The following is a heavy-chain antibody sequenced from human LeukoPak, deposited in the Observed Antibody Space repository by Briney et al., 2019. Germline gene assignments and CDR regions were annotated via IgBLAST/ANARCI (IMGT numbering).Heavy chain of an antibody. J-gene: IGHJ5*02. CDR1: GGSISSSSYY. Sequence: PSETLSLTCTVSGGSISSSSYYWGWIRQPPGKGLEWIGSIYYSGSTNYNPSLKSRVTISVDTSKNQFSLKLSSVTAADTAVYYCAGERGYRGIAGPWGQGTLVTVSS. V-gene: IGHV4-39*07. CDR2: IYYSGST. D-gene: IGHD1-1*01. CDR3: AGERGYRGIAGP.